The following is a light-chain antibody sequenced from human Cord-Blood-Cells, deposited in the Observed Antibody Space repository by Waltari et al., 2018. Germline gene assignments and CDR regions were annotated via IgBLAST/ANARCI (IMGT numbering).Light chain of an antibody. CDR1: SSDVGSYNL. V-gene: IGLV2-23*03. CDR2: EGS. CDR3: CSYAGSSTFAV. J-gene: IGLJ3*02. Sequence: QSALTNPASVSGSPGQPITISSPGTSSDVGSYNLFSCYQQHPGKAPKLMIYEGSKRPSGVSNRFSGSKSGNTASLTISGLQAEDEADYYCCSYAGSSTFAVFGGGTKLTVL.